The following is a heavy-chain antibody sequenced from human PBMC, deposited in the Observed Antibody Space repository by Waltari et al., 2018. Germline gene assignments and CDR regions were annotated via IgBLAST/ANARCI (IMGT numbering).Heavy chain of an antibody. D-gene: IGHD3-10*01. V-gene: IGHV4-59*01. CDR1: GGSISSYY. CDR2: IYYSGST. J-gene: IGHJ6*02. CDR3: ASSYYYGSGSYYKLYYYYGMDV. Sequence: QVQLQESGPGLVKPSETLSLTCTVSGGSISSYYWSWIRQPPGKGLEWIGYIYYSGSTNYNPYIKSRVTISVDTSKNHFSLKLSSVTAADTAVYYCASSYYYGSGSYYKLYYYYGMDVWGQGTTVTVSS.